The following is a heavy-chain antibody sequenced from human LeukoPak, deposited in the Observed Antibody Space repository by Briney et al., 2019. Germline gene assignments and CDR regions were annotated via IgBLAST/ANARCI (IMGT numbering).Heavy chain of an antibody. CDR3: ARGAVKLPYSSGWYFVGLLVWFDP. CDR1: GYTLTELS. V-gene: IGHV1-24*01. CDR2: FDPEDGET. J-gene: IGHJ5*02. Sequence: ASVKVSCKVSGYTLTELSMHWVRQAPGKGLEWMGGFDPEDGETIYAQKFQGRVTMTEDTSTDAAYMELSSLRAEDTAVYYCARGAVKLPYSSGWYFVGLLVWFDPWGQGTLVTVSS. D-gene: IGHD6-19*01.